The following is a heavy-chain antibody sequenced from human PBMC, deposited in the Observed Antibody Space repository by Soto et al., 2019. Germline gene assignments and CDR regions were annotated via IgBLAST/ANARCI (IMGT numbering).Heavy chain of an antibody. Sequence: GGSLRLSCLASGFTLNSYAMHWVRQAPGKGLEFVSAISSYGADTYYADSVKGRFAISRDNSKNTLYLKLNRLRAEDTAVYYCVKEGYRLSAWYWQFYYWGQGAPVAVSS. V-gene: IGHV3-64D*06. CDR3: VKEGYRLSAWYWQFYY. J-gene: IGHJ4*02. CDR1: GFTLNSYA. CDR2: ISSYGADT. D-gene: IGHD6-19*01.